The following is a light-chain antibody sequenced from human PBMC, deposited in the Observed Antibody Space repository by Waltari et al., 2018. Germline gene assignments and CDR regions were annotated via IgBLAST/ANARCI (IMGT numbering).Light chain of an antibody. Sequence: QSVLTQPPSVSAAPGQKVAISCSGGSSNIGNNYVSWYQQLPGSPPKLLIYDIDKRPSGIPDRFSGSKSGTSATLGLTGLQTGDEADYYCAAWDSGLSAIIFGGGTKLTVL. V-gene: IGLV1-51*01. CDR1: SSNIGNNY. CDR2: DID. CDR3: AAWDSGLSAII. J-gene: IGLJ2*01.